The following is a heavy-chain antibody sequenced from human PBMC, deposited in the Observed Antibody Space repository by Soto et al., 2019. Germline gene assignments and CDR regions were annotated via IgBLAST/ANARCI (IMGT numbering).Heavy chain of an antibody. CDR1: GFSFEEYA. CDR3: AKDNLRCGLGNWFDP. D-gene: IGHD3-9*01. V-gene: IGHV3-9*01. Sequence: EMRLVESVGALAKPGGSLRLSCESSGFSFEEYAMNWVRQGPGKGLEWVARISWNSGTTHYADSVKGRFAISRDNGKNLVYLEMNGLRIEDTALYYCAKDNLRCGLGNWFDPWGQGTGVSVSS. CDR2: ISWNSGTT. J-gene: IGHJ5*02.